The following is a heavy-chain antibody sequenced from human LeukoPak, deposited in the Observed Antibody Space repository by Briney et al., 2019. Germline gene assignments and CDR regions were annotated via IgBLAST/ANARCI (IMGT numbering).Heavy chain of an antibody. V-gene: IGHV1-18*01. Sequence: GASVKVSCKGSGYSFNHHGISWVRQAPGQELEWMGWISCYNGDTHYAQKFQGRVTMTTDTSTATAYMEMRSLGSDDTAIYYCARDPSNTSGFYAYFDFWGQGTLVTVSS. D-gene: IGHD6-19*01. J-gene: IGHJ4*02. CDR1: GYSFNHHG. CDR3: ARDPSNTSGFYAYFDF. CDR2: ISCYNGDT.